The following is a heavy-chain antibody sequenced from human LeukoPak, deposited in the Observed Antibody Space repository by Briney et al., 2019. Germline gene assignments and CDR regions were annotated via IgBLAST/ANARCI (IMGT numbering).Heavy chain of an antibody. D-gene: IGHD5-18*01. Sequence: PGESLKISCKGSGYTFTKYWIGWVRQMSGKGLEWMGIIYPGDSDTRDSPSFQGQVTMSVDKSISTAYLQWRSLKASDTAMYYRARGSVDTAMTFDYWGQGTLVTVSS. CDR1: GYTFTKYW. CDR3: ARGSVDTAMTFDY. V-gene: IGHV5-51*01. J-gene: IGHJ4*02. CDR2: IYPGDSDT.